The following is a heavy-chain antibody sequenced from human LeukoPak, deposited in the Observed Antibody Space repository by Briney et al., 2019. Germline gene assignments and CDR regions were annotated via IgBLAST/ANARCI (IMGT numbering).Heavy chain of an antibody. Sequence: SVKVSCKPAVCTFSSYAISWVRQAPGQALDWVEGIIPIFGTATYAQKLQGRVTITADESTSRAYMELSSLRSEDTAVYYCARTYKRDGYNFAFDIWGQGTMVTVSS. J-gene: IGHJ3*02. V-gene: IGHV1-69*13. CDR1: VCTFSSYA. D-gene: IGHD5-24*01. CDR2: IIPIFGTA. CDR3: ARTYKRDGYNFAFDI.